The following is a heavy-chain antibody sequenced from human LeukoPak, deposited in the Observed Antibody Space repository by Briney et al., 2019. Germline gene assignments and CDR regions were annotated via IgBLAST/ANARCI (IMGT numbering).Heavy chain of an antibody. D-gene: IGHD4-11*01. CDR1: GFTFSSYA. V-gene: IGHV3-30-3*01. CDR3: ARDDYYDAFDI. CDR2: ISYDGSNK. J-gene: IGHJ3*02. Sequence: GRSLRLSCAASGFTFSSYAMHWVRQAPGKGLEWVAVISYDGSNKYYADSVKGRFTISRDNSKNTLYLQMNSLRAEDTAVYYCARDDYYDAFDIWGQGTMVTVSS.